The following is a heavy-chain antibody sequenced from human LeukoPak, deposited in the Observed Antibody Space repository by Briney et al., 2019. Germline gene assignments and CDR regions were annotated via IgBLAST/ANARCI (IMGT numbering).Heavy chain of an antibody. Sequence: SETLSLICTVSGGSISSSSYYWGWIRQPPGKGLEWIGSIYYSGSTYNNPSLKSRVTISVDTSKNQFSLKLSSVTAADTAVYYCARRRAVAVDYWGQGTLVTVSS. CDR2: IYYSGST. D-gene: IGHD6-19*01. V-gene: IGHV4-39*01. CDR3: ARRRAVAVDY. J-gene: IGHJ4*02. CDR1: GGSISSSSYY.